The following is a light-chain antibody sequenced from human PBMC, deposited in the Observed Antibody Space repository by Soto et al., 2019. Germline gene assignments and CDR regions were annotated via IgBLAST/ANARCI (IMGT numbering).Light chain of an antibody. Sequence: QSALTQPASVSGSPGQSITISCTGTSSDVGGFNYVSWYQQHPGKAPKLMIYDVTNRPSGVSYRFSGSKSGNTASLTISGLQAEDEADYYCNSYTSSSTYVFGTVTEFTVL. J-gene: IGLJ1*01. V-gene: IGLV2-14*03. CDR3: NSYTSSSTYV. CDR1: SSDVGGFNY. CDR2: DVT.